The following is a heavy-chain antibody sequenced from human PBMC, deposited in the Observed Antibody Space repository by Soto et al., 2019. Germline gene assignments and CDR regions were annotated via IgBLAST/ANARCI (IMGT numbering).Heavy chain of an antibody. D-gene: IGHD6-25*01. CDR2: IHHGGNS. Sequence: QVQLQESGPGLVKPSGTLSLTCAVSGDSIISDKWWSWVRQAPGKGLEWIGEIHHGGNSKYNPSLQRRVIISVDRSKNQFSLNLTSVTDADTAVYYCARGESQQQRDYWGQGTLVTVSS. CDR1: GDSIISDKW. V-gene: IGHV4-4*02. CDR3: ARGESQQQRDY. J-gene: IGHJ4*02.